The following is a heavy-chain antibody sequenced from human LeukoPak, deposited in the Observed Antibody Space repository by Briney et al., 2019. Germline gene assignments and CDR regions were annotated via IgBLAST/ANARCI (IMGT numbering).Heavy chain of an antibody. CDR2: IIPIFGTA. J-gene: IGHJ4*02. V-gene: IGHV1-69*01. CDR3: ASALRTTDTLTGYYHPYYFDY. Sequence: GSSVKVSCKASGGTFSSYAISWVRQAPGQGLEWMGGIIPIFGTANYAQKFQGRVTITADESTSTAYMELSSLRSEDTAVYYCASALRTTDTLTGYYHPYYFDYWGQGTLVTVSS. D-gene: IGHD3-9*01. CDR1: GGTFSSYA.